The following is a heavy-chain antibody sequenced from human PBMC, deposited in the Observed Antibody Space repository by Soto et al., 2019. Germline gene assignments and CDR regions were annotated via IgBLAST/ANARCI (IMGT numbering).Heavy chain of an antibody. Sequence: PSETLSLTCAVSGGSISSSNWWSWVRQPPGKGLEWIGEIYHSGSTNYNPSHKSRVTISVDKSKNQFSLKLSSVTAADTAVYYCARDPGGDYAPYYYGMDVWGQGTTVTVSS. V-gene: IGHV4-4*02. J-gene: IGHJ6*02. D-gene: IGHD4-17*01. CDR3: ARDPGGDYAPYYYGMDV. CDR1: GGSISSSNW. CDR2: IYHSGST.